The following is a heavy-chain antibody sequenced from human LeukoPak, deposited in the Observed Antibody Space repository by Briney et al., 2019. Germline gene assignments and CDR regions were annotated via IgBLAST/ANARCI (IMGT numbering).Heavy chain of an antibody. CDR3: AREWVSGLLDY. CDR1: GFTFSRYW. J-gene: IGHJ4*02. V-gene: IGHV3-7*01. D-gene: IGHD5-12*01. Sequence: GGSLRLSCAASGFTFSRYWMSWVRQVPGKGLEWVANIKQDGSEKYYVDSVKGRFTISRDNAKNSLYLQMNSLRAEDTAVYYCAREWVSGLLDYWGQGTLVTVSS. CDR2: IKQDGSEK.